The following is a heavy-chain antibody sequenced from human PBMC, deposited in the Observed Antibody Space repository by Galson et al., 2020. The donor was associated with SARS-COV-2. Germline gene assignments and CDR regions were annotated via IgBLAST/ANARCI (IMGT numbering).Heavy chain of an antibody. CDR3: ARAHNRYYYGSGGDY. Sequence: ASVKVSCKASGYTFTGYYMHWVRQAPGQGLEWMGWINPNSGGTNYAQKFQGRVTMTRDTSISTAYMELSRLRSDDTAVYYCARAHNRYYYGSGGDYGGQGALVTVSS. D-gene: IGHD3-10*01. V-gene: IGHV1-2*02. J-gene: IGHJ4*02. CDR1: GYTFTGYY. CDR2: INPNSGGT.